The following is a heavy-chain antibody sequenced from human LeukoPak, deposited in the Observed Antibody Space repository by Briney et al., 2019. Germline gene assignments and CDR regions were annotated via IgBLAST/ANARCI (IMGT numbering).Heavy chain of an antibody. Sequence: ASVKVSCKASGYTFTDFYMHWVRLAPGQGLEWMGWINPNTGGTKYAQKFQDRVTVTMDTSLSTAYMELTRLRSDDAAVYYCARDFPYYYDSSGHDNADPLDYWGQGTLVIVSS. CDR1: GYTFTDFY. D-gene: IGHD3-22*01. V-gene: IGHV1-2*02. CDR3: ARDFPYYYDSSGHDNADPLDY. J-gene: IGHJ4*02. CDR2: INPNTGGT.